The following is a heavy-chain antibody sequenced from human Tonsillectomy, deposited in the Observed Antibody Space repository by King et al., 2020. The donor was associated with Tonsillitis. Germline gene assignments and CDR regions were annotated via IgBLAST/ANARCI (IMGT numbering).Heavy chain of an antibody. Sequence: VQLQESGPGLVKPSETLSLTCTVSDGSISSYYWSWIRQPPGKGLEWIGYIYYSGSTNYNPSLKSRVTISVDTSKNQFSLKLSSVTAADTAVYYCARDRDYDFWSGYYHWSNWYFDLWGRGTLVTVSS. D-gene: IGHD3-3*01. CDR2: IYYSGST. J-gene: IGHJ2*01. CDR1: DGSISSYY. V-gene: IGHV4-59*01. CDR3: ARDRDYDFWSGYYHWSNWYFDL.